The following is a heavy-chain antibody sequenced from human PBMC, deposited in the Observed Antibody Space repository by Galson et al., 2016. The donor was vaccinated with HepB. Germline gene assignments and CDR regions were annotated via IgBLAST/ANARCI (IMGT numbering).Heavy chain of an antibody. CDR1: GFTFSSSE. V-gene: IGHV3-48*03. J-gene: IGHJ4*02. CDR3: ARARQPGYFDY. Sequence: SLRLSCAASGFTFSSSEMNWVRQAPGKGLEWVSYISSSGDTIYFADSVKGRFTISRDNAKNSLFLQMNSLRVEDTAVYYCARARQPGYFDYWGQGTLVTVSS. CDR2: ISSSGDTI. D-gene: IGHD2-2*01.